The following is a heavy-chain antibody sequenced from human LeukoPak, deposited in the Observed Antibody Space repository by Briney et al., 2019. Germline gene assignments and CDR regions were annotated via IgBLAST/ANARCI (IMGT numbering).Heavy chain of an antibody. CDR3: ARDHNWFDP. J-gene: IGHJ5*02. CDR2: IYHSGST. Sequence: PSETLSLTCAVSGYSISSGYYWGWIRQPPGKGLEWIGSIYHSGSTYYNPSLKGRVTISVDTSKNQFSLKLSSVTAADTAVYYCARDHNWFDPWGQGTLVTVSS. V-gene: IGHV4-38-2*02. CDR1: GYSISSGYY.